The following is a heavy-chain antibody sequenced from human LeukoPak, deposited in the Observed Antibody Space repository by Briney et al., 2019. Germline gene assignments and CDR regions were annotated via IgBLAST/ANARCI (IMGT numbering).Heavy chain of an antibody. D-gene: IGHD3-10*01. CDR1: GFTFSSYT. Sequence: GGSLRLSCAASGFTFSSYTMNWVRQAPGKGLEWVSFITSSSTIYYADSVKGRFTISRDNAKNSLFLQMNSLRTEDTAVYYCARGGVNYGFDYWGQGTLVTVSS. CDR3: ARGGVNYGFDY. J-gene: IGHJ4*02. CDR2: ITSSSTI. V-gene: IGHV3-48*01.